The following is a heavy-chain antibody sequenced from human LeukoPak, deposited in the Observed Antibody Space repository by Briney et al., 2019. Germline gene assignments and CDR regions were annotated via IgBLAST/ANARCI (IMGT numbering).Heavy chain of an antibody. CDR1: GFTFGDYG. V-gene: IGHV3-49*03. D-gene: IGHD5-24*01. CDR3: TRRDGGCPDY. J-gene: IGHJ4*02. Sequence: PGGSLRLSCSASGFTFGDYGMSWFRQAPGKGLEWVSFIRSKANGGTTEYAAPVKGRFAFSRDDSRNIAYLQMNSLKTEDTAVYYCTRRDGGCPDYWGQGTLVTVSS. CDR2: IRSKANGGTT.